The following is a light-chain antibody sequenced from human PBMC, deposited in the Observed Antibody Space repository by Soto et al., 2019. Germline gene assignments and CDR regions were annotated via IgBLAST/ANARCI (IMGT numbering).Light chain of an antibody. CDR3: SSYTSSSTPWV. V-gene: IGLV2-14*03. Sequence: QSVLTQPASVSGSPGQSITISCTGTSSDVGAYNFVSWHQQHPGKAPKLMIYNVYDRPSGISYRFSGSKSGNTASLTISGLQGEDEADYYCSSYTSSSTPWVFGGGTKVTVL. CDR1: SSDVGAYNF. CDR2: NVY. J-gene: IGLJ3*02.